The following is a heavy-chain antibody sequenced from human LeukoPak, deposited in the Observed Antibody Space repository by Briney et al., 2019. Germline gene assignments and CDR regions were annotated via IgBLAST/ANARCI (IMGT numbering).Heavy chain of an antibody. Sequence: SVKVSCKASGGTFSSYAISWVRQAPGQGLEWMGMIIPILGIANYAQKFQGRVTITADKSTSTAYMELSSLRSEDTAVYYCARDIGYDSSYFFDYWGQGTLVTVSS. CDR2: IIPILGIA. CDR1: GGTFSSYA. CDR3: ARDIGYDSSYFFDY. D-gene: IGHD3-22*01. J-gene: IGHJ4*02. V-gene: IGHV1-69*04.